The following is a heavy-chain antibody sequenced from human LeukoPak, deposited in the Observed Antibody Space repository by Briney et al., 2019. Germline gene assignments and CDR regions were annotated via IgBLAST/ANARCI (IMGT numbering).Heavy chain of an antibody. V-gene: IGHV1-8*01. Sequence: ASVKVSCKASGYTFTCYDINWVRQATGQGLEWMGWMNPNSGNTGYAQKFQGRVTMTRNTSISTAYMELSSLRSEDTAVYYCAREDMVRGVIIRNWFDPWGQGTLVTVSS. CDR3: AREDMVRGVIIRNWFDP. D-gene: IGHD3-10*01. CDR2: MNPNSGNT. J-gene: IGHJ5*02. CDR1: GYTFTCYD.